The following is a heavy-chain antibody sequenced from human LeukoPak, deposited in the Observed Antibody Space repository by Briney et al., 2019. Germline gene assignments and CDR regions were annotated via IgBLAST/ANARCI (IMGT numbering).Heavy chain of an antibody. D-gene: IGHD2-15*01. CDR3: AKDAAYYYYMDV. J-gene: IGHJ6*03. V-gene: IGHV3-7*01. Sequence: GGSLRLSCAASGFTFSDFWMTWARQAPGKGLEWVANIKQDGSEKYYVDSVRGRFTISRDNAKNTLYLQMNSLRAEDTAVYYCAKDAAYYYYMDVWGKGTTVTVSS. CDR1: GFTFSDFW. CDR2: IKQDGSEK.